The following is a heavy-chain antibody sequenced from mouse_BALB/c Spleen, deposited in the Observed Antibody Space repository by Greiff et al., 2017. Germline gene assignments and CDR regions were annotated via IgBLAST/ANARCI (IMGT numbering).Heavy chain of an antibody. J-gene: IGHJ3*01. CDR3: ARGGLPLAWFAY. D-gene: IGHD3-3*01. CDR1: GYSITSDYA. Sequence: DVQLQESGPGLVKPSQSLSLTCTVTGYSITSDYAWNWIRQFPGNKLEWMGYISYSGSTSYNPSLKSRISITRDTSKNQFFLQLNSVTTEDTATYYCARGGLPLAWFAYWGQGTLVTVSA. CDR2: ISYSGST. V-gene: IGHV3-2*02.